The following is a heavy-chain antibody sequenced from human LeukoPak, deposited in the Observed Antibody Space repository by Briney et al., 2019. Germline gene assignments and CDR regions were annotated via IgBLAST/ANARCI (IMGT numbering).Heavy chain of an antibody. CDR1: GYSFTSYA. CDR3: ARGTDGGFDI. D-gene: IGHD2-15*01. J-gene: IGHJ3*02. Sequence: ASVKVSCKASGYSFTSYAMIWVRQAPGQGLEWMGWINTNTGNPTYAQGFTGRFVFSLDTCVNTAYLQIINLKPEDTAVYFCARGTDGGFDIWGQGTMVTVSS. CDR2: INTNTGNP. V-gene: IGHV7-4-1*02.